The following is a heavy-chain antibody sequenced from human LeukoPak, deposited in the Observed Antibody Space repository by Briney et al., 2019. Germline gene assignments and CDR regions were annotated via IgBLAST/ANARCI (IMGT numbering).Heavy chain of an antibody. Sequence: ASVKVSCKVSGYTLTELSMHWVRQAPGKGLEWMGGFDPEDGETIYAQKFQGRVTMTGDTSTDTAYMELSSLRSEDTAVYYCATGVAVPAAISSPFDYWGQGTLVTVSS. CDR3: ATGVAVPAAISSPFDY. D-gene: IGHD2-2*01. CDR1: GYTLTELS. CDR2: FDPEDGET. V-gene: IGHV1-24*01. J-gene: IGHJ4*02.